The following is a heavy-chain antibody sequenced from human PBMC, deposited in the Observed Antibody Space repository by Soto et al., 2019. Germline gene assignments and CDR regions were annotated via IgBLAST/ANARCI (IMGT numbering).Heavy chain of an antibody. Sequence: EVQLLESGGGLVQPGGSLRRSCAASGFTFSTYAMSWVRQAPGKGLEWVSAISGSGGSTYYADSVKGRFTISRDNSKNTLYLQMNSLRAEDTAVYYCAKPLRYTYEVDYWGQGTLVTVSS. V-gene: IGHV3-23*01. CDR1: GFTFSTYA. CDR2: ISGSGGST. D-gene: IGHD3-9*01. J-gene: IGHJ4*02. CDR3: AKPLRYTYEVDY.